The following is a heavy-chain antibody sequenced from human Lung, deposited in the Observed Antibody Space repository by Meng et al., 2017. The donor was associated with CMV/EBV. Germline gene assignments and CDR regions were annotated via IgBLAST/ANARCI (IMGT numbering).Heavy chain of an antibody. Sequence: ESXKISXAASGFTFDDYGMSWVRQAPGKGLEWVSGINWNGGSTGYADSVKGRFTISRDNAKNSLSLQMNSLRAEDTALYYCARDRDPAGDAFDIWGQGTMVTVSS. CDR2: INWNGGST. J-gene: IGHJ3*02. CDR3: ARDRDPAGDAFDI. D-gene: IGHD2-2*01. V-gene: IGHV3-20*04. CDR1: GFTFDDYG.